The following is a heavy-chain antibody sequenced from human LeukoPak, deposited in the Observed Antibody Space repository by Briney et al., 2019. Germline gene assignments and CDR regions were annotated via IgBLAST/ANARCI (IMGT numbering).Heavy chain of an antibody. J-gene: IGHJ4*02. CDR3: ARVAYGNNATPFDH. CDR1: GYTFTDYY. Sequence: ASVTVSCKASGYTFTDYYIHWVRQAPGQGPEWMGRINPNSGDTDSAQKFQGRVTMTRVTSITTVYMEMRRLTSDDTAVYYCARVAYGNNATPFDHWGQGTLVIVSS. CDR2: INPNSGDT. V-gene: IGHV1-2*06. D-gene: IGHD4-11*01.